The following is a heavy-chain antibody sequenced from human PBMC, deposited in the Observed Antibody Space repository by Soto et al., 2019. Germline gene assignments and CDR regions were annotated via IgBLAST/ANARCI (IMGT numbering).Heavy chain of an antibody. CDR3: ARDARYYYMDV. D-gene: IGHD6-6*01. J-gene: IGHJ6*03. CDR2: INNDGSST. V-gene: IGHV3-74*01. Sequence: PGGSLRLSCSASGFTFSSYCMHWVRQAPGKGLVWVSHINNDGSSTIYADSVRGRFTISRDNAKNTLYLEMNGLRAEDTAVYFCARDARYYYMDVWGKGTTVTVSS. CDR1: GFTFSSYC.